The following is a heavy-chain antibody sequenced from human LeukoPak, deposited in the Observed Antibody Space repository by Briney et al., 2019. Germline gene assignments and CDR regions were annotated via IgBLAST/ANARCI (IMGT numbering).Heavy chain of an antibody. CDR2: INPNSGGT. D-gene: IGHD3-22*01. J-gene: IGHJ4*02. Sequence: AAVKVSCKASGYTFTGYYMHWVRQAPGQGLEWMGWINPNSGGTNYEQKFQGRVTMTRDTSISTAYMELTRLRSDDTAVYFCATTWYYDSSDSSGYYSPGYWGQGTLVTVSS. V-gene: IGHV1-2*02. CDR1: GYTFTGYY. CDR3: ATTWYYDSSDSSGYYSPGY.